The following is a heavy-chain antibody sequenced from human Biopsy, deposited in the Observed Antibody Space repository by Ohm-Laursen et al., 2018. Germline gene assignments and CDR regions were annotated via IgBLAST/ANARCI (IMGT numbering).Heavy chain of an antibody. D-gene: IGHD5-12*01. J-gene: IGHJ6*02. CDR3: ARVAGGYAYYYGMDV. V-gene: IGHV4-38-2*01. CDR1: GYSVTNDYY. Sequence: PRTLSLTCAVSGYSVTNDYYWGWIRQPPGKCLEWIGNIYYDGITYYNTSLKSRVAMSADTSKNQFPPRLTSVTAADTAVYYCARVAGGYAYYYGMDVWGQGTTVIVSS. CDR2: IYYDGIT.